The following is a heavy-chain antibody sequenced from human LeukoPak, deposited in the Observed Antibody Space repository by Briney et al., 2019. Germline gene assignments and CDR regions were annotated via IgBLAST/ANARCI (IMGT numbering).Heavy chain of an antibody. CDR1: GFTFSSYA. D-gene: IGHD2-2*01. CDR2: ISGSGGST. Sequence: PGGSLRLSCAASGFTFSSYAMSWVRQAPGKGLEWVSAISGSGGSTYYADSVKGRFTISRDNSKNTLYLQMNSLRAEDTAVHYCAKAPYCSSTSCSQYYFDYWGQGTLVTVSS. V-gene: IGHV3-23*01. CDR3: AKAPYCSSTSCSQYYFDY. J-gene: IGHJ4*02.